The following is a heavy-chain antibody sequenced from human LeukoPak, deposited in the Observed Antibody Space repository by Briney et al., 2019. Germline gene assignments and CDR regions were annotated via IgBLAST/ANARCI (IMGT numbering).Heavy chain of an antibody. CDR1: GGTFSSYA. Sequence: VASVKVSCKASGGTFSSYAISWVRQAPGQGLEWMGGIIPIFGTANYAQKFQGRVTITADESTSTAYMELSSLRSEDTAVYYCAKICSYHPYYYYGMDVWGQGTTVTVSS. CDR2: IIPIFGTA. V-gene: IGHV1-69*13. CDR3: AKICSYHPYYYYGMDV. D-gene: IGHD5-18*01. J-gene: IGHJ6*02.